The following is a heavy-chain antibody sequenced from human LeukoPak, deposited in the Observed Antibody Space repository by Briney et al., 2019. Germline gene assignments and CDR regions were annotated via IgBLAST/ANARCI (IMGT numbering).Heavy chain of an antibody. CDR1: GGSFSTSG. D-gene: IGHD7-27*01. J-gene: IGHJ6*02. CDR2: VIPIYGTP. CDR3: ARDHWGIVENGYDYFYYDMDV. Sequence: ASVKVSCKASGGSFSTSGFSWVRQAPGQGLEWMGGVIPIYGTPSYAQKFQGRVTINTDESTSTAYMELSSLRSEDTAVYYCARDHWGIVENGYDYFYYDMDVWGQGTTVTVSS. V-gene: IGHV1-69*05.